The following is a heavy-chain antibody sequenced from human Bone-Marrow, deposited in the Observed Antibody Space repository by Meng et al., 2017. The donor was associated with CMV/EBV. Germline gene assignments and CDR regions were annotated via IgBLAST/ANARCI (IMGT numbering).Heavy chain of an antibody. CDR1: GGSFSGYY. Sequence: SETLSLTCAVHGGSFSGYYWSWIRQPPGKGLEWIGEINHSGSTNYNPSLKSRVTISVDTSKNQFSLKLSSVTAADTPVYYCARGPRITIFGVVNPLFDPWGQGTLVTLSS. CDR3: ARGPRITIFGVVNPLFDP. J-gene: IGHJ5*02. D-gene: IGHD3-3*01. CDR2: INHSGST. V-gene: IGHV4-34*01.